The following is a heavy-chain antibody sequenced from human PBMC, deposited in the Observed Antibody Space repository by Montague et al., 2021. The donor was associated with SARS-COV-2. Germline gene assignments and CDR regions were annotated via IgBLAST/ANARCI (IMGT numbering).Heavy chain of an antibody. CDR2: IYSAGSST. Sequence: SLRLSCAASGFTLSSYVMSWVRQPPGKGLEWVSLIYSAGSSTPYADSVKGRFTISRDNAKNSLYLQMDNLRAEDTGIYYCAKNGGAHGLDVWGQGTAVSVSS. J-gene: IGHJ6*02. CDR1: GFTLSSYV. D-gene: IGHD4-23*01. V-gene: IGHV3-23*03. CDR3: AKNGGAHGLDV.